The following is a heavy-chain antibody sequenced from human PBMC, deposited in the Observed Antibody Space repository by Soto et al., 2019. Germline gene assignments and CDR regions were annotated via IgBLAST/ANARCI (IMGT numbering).Heavy chain of an antibody. CDR2: INYSGGT. V-gene: IGHV4-59*08. Sequence: QVQLQESGPRLVKPSETLSLTCTVSGGSLRSYYCSWFRQPPGKGLEWVGNINYSGGTFYNPSLKGRATMSVDTSNNQYSLMVNSVTATDTAVYYCARQGFGELHGLVDVWGQGTTVTVSS. J-gene: IGHJ6*02. D-gene: IGHD3-10*01. CDR1: GGSLRSYY. CDR3: ARQGFGELHGLVDV.